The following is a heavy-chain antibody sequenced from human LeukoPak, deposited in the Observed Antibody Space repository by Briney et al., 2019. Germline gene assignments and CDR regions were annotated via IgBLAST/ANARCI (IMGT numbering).Heavy chain of an antibody. CDR2: ISGSGGST. Sequence: GGALRLSCAASGLTFSSYAMSWVRQAPGKGLEWGSGISGSGGSTYYADSVEGRCTISRDNSKNTRYVQMNSLRGEHTAVYYCAKPSTGYSSSWHDAFDIWGQGTMVTVSS. D-gene: IGHD6-13*01. V-gene: IGHV3-23*01. J-gene: IGHJ3*02. CDR3: AKPSTGYSSSWHDAFDI. CDR1: GLTFSSYA.